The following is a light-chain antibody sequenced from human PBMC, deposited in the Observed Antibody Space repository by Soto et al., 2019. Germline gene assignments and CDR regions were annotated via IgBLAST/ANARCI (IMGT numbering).Light chain of an antibody. CDR1: QSISSH. Sequence: DIRMTQSPSSLSASVGDTVTITCRASQSISSHLNWYQQKPGKAPKLLIYKASTLKSGVPSRFSGSGSGTEFTLTISSLQPDDFATYYCQHYNSYSEAFGQGTKVDNK. CDR3: QHYNSYSEA. J-gene: IGKJ1*01. CDR2: KAS. V-gene: IGKV1-5*03.